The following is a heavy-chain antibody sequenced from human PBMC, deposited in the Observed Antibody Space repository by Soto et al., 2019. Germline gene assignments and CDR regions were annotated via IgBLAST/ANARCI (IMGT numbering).Heavy chain of an antibody. Sequence: ASVKVSCKASGYTFTSYAMHWVRQAPGQRLEWMGWINAGNGNTKYSQKFQGRVTITRDTSASTAYMELSSLRSEDTAVYYCARDHYYGSGSYLYYYYMDVWGKGTTVTSP. CDR3: ARDHYYGSGSYLYYYYMDV. CDR1: GYTFTSYA. D-gene: IGHD3-10*01. CDR2: INAGNGNT. V-gene: IGHV1-3*01. J-gene: IGHJ6*03.